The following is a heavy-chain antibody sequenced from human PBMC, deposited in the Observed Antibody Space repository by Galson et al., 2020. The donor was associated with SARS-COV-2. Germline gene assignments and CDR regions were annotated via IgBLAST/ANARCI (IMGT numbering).Heavy chain of an antibody. V-gene: IGHV3-13*01. Sequence: GESLRLSCAASGFTFSSYDMHWVRQATGKGLEWVSAIGTAGDTYYPGSVKGRFTISRENAKNSLYLQMNSLRAGDTAVYYCARGRGFDWLHYGMDVWGQGTTVTVSS. CDR3: ARGRGFDWLHYGMDV. CDR2: IGTAGDT. CDR1: GFTFSSYD. J-gene: IGHJ6*02. D-gene: IGHD3-9*01.